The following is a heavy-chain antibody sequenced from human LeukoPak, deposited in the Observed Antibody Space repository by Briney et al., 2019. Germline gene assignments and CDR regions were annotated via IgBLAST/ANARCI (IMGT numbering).Heavy chain of an antibody. V-gene: IGHV3-48*01. CDR2: ISSSSSTI. CDR1: GFTFSSYS. Sequence: GGSLRLSCAASGFTFSSYSMNWVRQAPGKGLEWVSYISSSSSTIYYADSVKGRFTISRDNAKNSLYLQMNSLRAEDTAVYYCARPIAARRDYWGQGTLVTVSS. D-gene: IGHD6-6*01. CDR3: ARPIAARRDY. J-gene: IGHJ4*02.